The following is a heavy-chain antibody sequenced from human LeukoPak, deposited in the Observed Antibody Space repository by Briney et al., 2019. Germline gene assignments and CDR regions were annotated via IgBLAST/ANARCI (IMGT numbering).Heavy chain of an antibody. Sequence: PWETLTLTCAVSGYSFSSGYYWGWLRPPAGEGLELSWSIYHSGSTYYNPSLKSRVTISVDTSKNQFYLKLNTVTAEDTAVYYCARHLFDFWSGPEQYNRFDPWGQGTLVTVSS. CDR2: IYHSGST. CDR3: ARHLFDFWSGPEQYNRFDP. CDR1: GYSFSSGYY. D-gene: IGHD3-3*01. J-gene: IGHJ5*02. V-gene: IGHV4-38-2*01.